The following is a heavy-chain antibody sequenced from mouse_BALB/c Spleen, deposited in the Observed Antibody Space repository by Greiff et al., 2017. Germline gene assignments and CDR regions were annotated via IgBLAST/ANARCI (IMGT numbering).Heavy chain of an antibody. CDR1: GFTFSSYG. J-gene: IGHJ4*01. CDR3: ARNYDGYPYAMDY. Sequence: EVQLQESGGDLVKPGGSLKLSCAASGFTFSSYGMSWVRQTPDKRLEWVATISSGGSYTYYPDSVKGRFTISRDNAKNTLYLQMSSLKSEDTAMYYCARNYDGYPYAMDYWGQGTSVTVSS. V-gene: IGHV5-6*01. CDR2: ISSGGSYT. D-gene: IGHD2-3*01.